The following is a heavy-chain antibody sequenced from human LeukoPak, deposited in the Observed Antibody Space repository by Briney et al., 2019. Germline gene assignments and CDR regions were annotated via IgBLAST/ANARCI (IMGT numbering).Heavy chain of an antibody. Sequence: KSSETLSLTCAVSGGSISSGGYSWSWIRQPPGKGLEWIGYIYHSGSTYYNPSLKSRVTISVDRSKNQFSLKLSSVTAADTAVYYCASRGYGSSWQNDAFDIWGQGTMVTVSS. J-gene: IGHJ3*02. CDR2: IYHSGST. CDR3: ASRGYGSSWQNDAFDI. D-gene: IGHD6-13*01. CDR1: GGSISSGGYS. V-gene: IGHV4-30-2*01.